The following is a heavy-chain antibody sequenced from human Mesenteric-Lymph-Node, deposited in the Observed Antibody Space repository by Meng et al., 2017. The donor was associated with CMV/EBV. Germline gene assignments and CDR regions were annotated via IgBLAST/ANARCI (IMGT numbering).Heavy chain of an antibody. CDR3: ARAGSGSGYTYYYYGMDV. J-gene: IGHJ6*02. D-gene: IGHD3-10*01. V-gene: IGHV1-69*05. CDR2: IIPIFGTA. Sequence: TFDNFAISWVRQVTGQGLEWMGGIIPIFGTATYAQRFQGRVTITTDESTTTSYMELSSLRSDDTTVYYCARAGSGSGYTYYYYGMDVWGQGTLVTVSS. CDR1: TFDNFA.